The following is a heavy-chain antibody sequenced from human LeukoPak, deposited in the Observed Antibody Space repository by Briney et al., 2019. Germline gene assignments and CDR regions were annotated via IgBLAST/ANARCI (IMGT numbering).Heavy chain of an antibody. D-gene: IGHD6-19*01. CDR3: AKDEAGYSSG. V-gene: IGHV3-64*01. CDR2: ISSNGGST. CDR1: GFTFSNYA. Sequence: GWSLRLSCAASGFTFSNYAMHWVRQAPGKGLEYVATISSNGGSTYFANAVQGRFTISRDNSKNMVHLQMGSLRVEDTAVYYCAKDEAGYSSGWGQGTLVTVSS. J-gene: IGHJ4*02.